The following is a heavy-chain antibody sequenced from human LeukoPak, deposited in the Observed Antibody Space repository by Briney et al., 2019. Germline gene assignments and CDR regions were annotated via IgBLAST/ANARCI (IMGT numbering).Heavy chain of an antibody. CDR1: GFTFSSYS. CDR3: ARESVGYYMDV. J-gene: IGHJ6*03. V-gene: IGHV3-48*01. CDR2: ISSSSSTI. Sequence: PGGSLRLSCAASGFTFSSYSMNWVRQAPGKGLEWVSYISSSSSTIYYADSVKGRFTISRDNAKNSLYLQMNSLRAGDTAVYYCARESVGYYMDVWGKGTTVTVSS.